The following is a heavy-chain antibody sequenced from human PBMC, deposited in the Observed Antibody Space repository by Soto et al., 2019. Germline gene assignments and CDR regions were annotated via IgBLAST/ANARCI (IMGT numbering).Heavy chain of an antibody. CDR2: IYQTGST. V-gene: IGHV4-4*02. J-gene: IGHJ5*02. Sequence: QVQLQESGPGLVKPSGTLSLTCAVSNGSITSGNWWSWVRQPPGKGLEWIGDIYQTGSTNYNPSLRSRVIISVDKAKNNFSLSLSSVTAADTAVYFCARVGGALAPIAGWFGPWGRGILVTVSS. D-gene: IGHD5-12*01. CDR3: ARVGGALAPIAGWFGP. CDR1: NGSITSGNW.